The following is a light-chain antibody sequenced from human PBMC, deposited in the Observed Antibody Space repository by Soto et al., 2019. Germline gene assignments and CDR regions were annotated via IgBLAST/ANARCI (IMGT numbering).Light chain of an antibody. V-gene: IGLV2-14*03. CDR3: SSYSSSSAHVV. J-gene: IGLJ2*01. CDR2: DVT. CDR1: SSDVGDFNY. Sequence: QSVLTQPASVSGSPGRSVTISCTGSSSDVGDFNYVSWYQHLPGRAPKLIIYDVTNRPSGISYRFSASKSGRTAYLTISELQAEDEADYYCSSYSSSSAHVVFGGGTKLTVL.